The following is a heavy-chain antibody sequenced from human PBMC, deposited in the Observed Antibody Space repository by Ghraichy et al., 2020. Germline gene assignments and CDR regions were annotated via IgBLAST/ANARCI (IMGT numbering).Heavy chain of an antibody. V-gene: IGHV4-31*03. D-gene: IGHD3-22*01. CDR1: GGSISSGGYY. Sequence: SETLSLTCTVSGGSISSGGYYWSWIRQPPGKGLEWIGYIYYSGSTYYNPSLKSRVTISVDTSKNQFSLKLSSVTAADTAVYYCARLRSSGYYYDGWFDPWGQGTLVTVSS. CDR2: IYYSGST. J-gene: IGHJ5*02. CDR3: ARLRSSGYYYDGWFDP.